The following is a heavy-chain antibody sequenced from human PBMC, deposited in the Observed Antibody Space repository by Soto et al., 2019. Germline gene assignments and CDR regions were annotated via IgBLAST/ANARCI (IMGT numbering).Heavy chain of an antibody. CDR2: IYWDDDK. J-gene: IGHJ5*02. Sequence: QITLKESGPTLVKPTQTLTLTCTFSGFSLTTSGVGVGWIRQPPGKALEWLALIYWDDDKRYRPSLKSRLTIPQHPSQNQVGLKMTNMGPAGTATYFCAHRTTTVTGGFDPWGQGTLVTVSS. V-gene: IGHV2-5*02. CDR1: GFSLTTSGVG. D-gene: IGHD4-17*01. CDR3: AHRTTTVTGGFDP.